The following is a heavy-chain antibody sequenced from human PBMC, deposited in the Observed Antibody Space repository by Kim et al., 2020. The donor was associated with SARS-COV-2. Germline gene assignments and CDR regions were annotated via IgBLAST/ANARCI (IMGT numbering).Heavy chain of an antibody. CDR3: ARNGGYDHRPYCGGDCYSNWFDP. D-gene: IGHD2-21*02. V-gene: IGHV4-61*01. Sequence: SETLSLTCTVSGGSVSSGSYYWSWIRQPPGKVLEWIGYIYYSGSTNYNPSLKSRVTISVDTSKNQFSLKLSSVTAADTAVYYCARNGGYDHRPYCGGDCYSNWFDPWGQGTLVTVSS. CDR2: IYYSGST. J-gene: IGHJ5*02. CDR1: GGSVSSGSYY.